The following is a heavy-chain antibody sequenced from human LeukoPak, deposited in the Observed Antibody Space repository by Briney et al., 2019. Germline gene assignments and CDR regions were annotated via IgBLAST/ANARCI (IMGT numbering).Heavy chain of an antibody. CDR2: INEGGNEK. J-gene: IGHJ4*02. D-gene: IGHD6-13*01. CDR1: GLTFRNYW. V-gene: IGHV3-7*03. Sequence: PGGSLRLSCAASGLTFRNYWMSWVRQVPGKGLEWVVNINEGGNEKNYVDSVKGRFTASRDNAQNSLYLQMNSLRVEDTAVYYCARQPNSNWDYWGQGTLVTVSS. CDR3: ARQPNSNWDY.